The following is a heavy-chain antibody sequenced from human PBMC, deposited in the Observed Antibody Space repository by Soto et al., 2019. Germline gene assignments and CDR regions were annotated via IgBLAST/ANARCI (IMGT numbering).Heavy chain of an antibody. J-gene: IGHJ3*02. D-gene: IGHD2-21*01. CDR2: IKSKTDGGTT. CDR3: TTRPQGGAEDAFDI. CDR1: GLTFRIAW. V-gene: IGHV3-15*01. Sequence: GGSLRLCCAACGLTFRIAWVTLVRQDTGKGLEWVGRIKSKTDGGTTDYAAPVKGRFTISRDDSKNTLYLQMNSLKTEDTAVYYCTTRPQGGAEDAFDIWGQGTMVTVSS.